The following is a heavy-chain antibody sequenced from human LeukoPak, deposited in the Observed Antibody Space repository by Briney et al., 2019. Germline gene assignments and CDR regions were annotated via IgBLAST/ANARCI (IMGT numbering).Heavy chain of an antibody. CDR3: ARVNVMITFGGVIARITWFDP. CDR2: INHSGST. V-gene: IGHV4-34*01. J-gene: IGHJ5*02. CDR1: GGSFSGYY. D-gene: IGHD3-16*02. Sequence: SETLSLTCAVYGGSFSGYYWSWIRQPPGKGLEWIGEINHSGSTNYNPSLKSRVTTSVDTSKNQFSLKLSSVTAADTAVYYRARVNVMITFGGVIARITWFDPWGQGTLVTVSS.